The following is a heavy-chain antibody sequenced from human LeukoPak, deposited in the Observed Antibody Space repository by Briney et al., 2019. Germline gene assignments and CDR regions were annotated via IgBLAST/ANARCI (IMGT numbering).Heavy chain of an antibody. V-gene: IGHV4-34*01. J-gene: IGHJ5*02. CDR2: INHSGST. D-gene: IGHD3-10*01. Sequence: SETLSLTCAVYGGSFSGYYWSWIRQPPGKGLEWIGEINHSGSTNYNPSLKSRVTISMDKSKNQFSLKLTSVTAADTAVYFCARGGYYGSGNDFRFDPWGQGTLVTVSS. CDR3: ARGGYYGSGNDFRFDP. CDR1: GGSFSGYY.